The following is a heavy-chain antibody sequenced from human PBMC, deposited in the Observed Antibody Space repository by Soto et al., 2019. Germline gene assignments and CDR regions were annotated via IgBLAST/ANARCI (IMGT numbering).Heavy chain of an antibody. V-gene: IGHV4-59*01. CDR2: IYYSGST. CDR3: ARGRQQLAYYGMDV. Sequence: SETLSLTCTVSGGSISSYYWSWIRQPPGKGLEWIGYIYYSGSTNYNPSLKSRVTISVDTSKNQFSLKLSSVTAADTAVYYCARGRQQLAYYGMDVWGQGTTVTV. D-gene: IGHD6-13*01. CDR1: GGSISSYY. J-gene: IGHJ6*02.